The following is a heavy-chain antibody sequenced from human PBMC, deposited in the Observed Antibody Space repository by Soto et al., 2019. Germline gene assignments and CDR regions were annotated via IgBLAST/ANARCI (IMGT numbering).Heavy chain of an antibody. CDR3: ARALRSGYSSGWYRDNAFDI. CDR2: MNPNGGNT. CDR1: GYTFTSYD. Sequence: ASVKVSCKASGYTFTSYDSNWVRQATGQGLEWMGWMNPNGGNTGYAQKFQGRVTMTRNTSISTAYMELSSLRSEDTAVYYCARALRSGYSSGWYRDNAFDIWGQGTMVTVSS. J-gene: IGHJ3*02. V-gene: IGHV1-8*01. D-gene: IGHD6-19*01.